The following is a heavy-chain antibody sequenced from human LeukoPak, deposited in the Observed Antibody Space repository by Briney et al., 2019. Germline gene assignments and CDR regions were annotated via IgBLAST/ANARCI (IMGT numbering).Heavy chain of an antibody. Sequence: ASVKVSCKASGYTFTGYYMHWVRQAPGQGLEWLGWINPNSGGTHYAQKFQGRVTMTRDTSISTAYMELSSLRSDDTAVYYCASSSDDAFDIGGQGTMVTVSS. CDR1: GYTFTGYY. V-gene: IGHV1-2*02. CDR3: ASSSDDAFDI. CDR2: INPNSGGT. D-gene: IGHD3-10*01. J-gene: IGHJ3*02.